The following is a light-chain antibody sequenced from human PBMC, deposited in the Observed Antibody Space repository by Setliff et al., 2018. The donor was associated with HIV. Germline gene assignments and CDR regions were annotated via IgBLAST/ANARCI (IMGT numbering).Light chain of an antibody. CDR1: TSDVGFYNF. V-gene: IGLV2-14*03. CDR3: SSYTSTGSYVV. CDR2: DVN. Sequence: SVLTQAASVSGSLGQSISISCTGTTSDVGFYNFVSWYRQHPGKAPKLIIYDVNRRPSGLSNRFSGSKSGNTASLTISGLQAEDEAEYYCSSYTSTGSYVVFGGGTKVTVL. J-gene: IGLJ2*01.